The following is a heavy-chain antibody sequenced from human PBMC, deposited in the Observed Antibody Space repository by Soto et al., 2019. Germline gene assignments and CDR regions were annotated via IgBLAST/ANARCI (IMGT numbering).Heavy chain of an antibody. CDR1: GYTFTSYY. V-gene: IGHV1-46*03. J-gene: IGHJ5*02. Sequence: GASVKVSCKASGYTFTSYYMHWVRQAPGQGLEWMGIINPSGGSTSYAQKFQGRVTMTRDTSTSTVYMELSSLRSEDTAVYYCARDIEQWLVSYNWFDPWGQGTLVTVSS. CDR2: INPSGGST. CDR3: ARDIEQWLVSYNWFDP. D-gene: IGHD6-19*01.